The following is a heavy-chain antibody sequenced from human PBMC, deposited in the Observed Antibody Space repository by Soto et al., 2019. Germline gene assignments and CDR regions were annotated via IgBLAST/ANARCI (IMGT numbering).Heavy chain of an antibody. CDR1: GFTFSSYS. V-gene: IGHV3-21*01. CDR2: ISSSSSYI. CDR3: ARDSYSSSPSDAFDI. J-gene: IGHJ3*02. D-gene: IGHD6-6*01. Sequence: GGSLILSCAASGFTFSSYSMNWVRQAPGKGLEWVSSISSSSSYIYYADSVKGRFTISRDNAKNSLYLQMNSLRAEDTAVYYCARDSYSSSPSDAFDIWGQGTMVTVSS.